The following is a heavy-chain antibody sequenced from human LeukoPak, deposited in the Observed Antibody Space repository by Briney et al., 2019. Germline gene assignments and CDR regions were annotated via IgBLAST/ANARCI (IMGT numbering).Heavy chain of an antibody. CDR3: ARGRRPIYCSGGSCSYYFDY. V-gene: IGHV4-34*01. Sequence: PSETLSLTCAVYGGSFSGYYWSWIRQPPGKGLEWIGEINHSGGTNYNPSLKSRVTISVDTSKNQFSLKLSSVTAADTAVYYCARGRRPIYCSGGSCSYYFDYWGQGTLVTVSS. CDR1: GGSFSGYY. CDR2: INHSGGT. D-gene: IGHD2-15*01. J-gene: IGHJ4*02.